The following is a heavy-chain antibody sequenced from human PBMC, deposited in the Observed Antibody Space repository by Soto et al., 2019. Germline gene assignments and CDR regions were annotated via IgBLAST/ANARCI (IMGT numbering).Heavy chain of an antibody. CDR2: ISSNGGST. CDR1: GFTFXSYA. V-gene: IGHV3-64D*06. CDR3: VKDAFRNFPSHFDY. D-gene: IGHD1-7*01. J-gene: IGHJ4*02. Sequence: GGSLRLSCSASGFTFXSYAMHWVRQAPGKGLEYVSAISSNGGSTYYADSVKGRFTISRDNSKNTLYLQMSSLRAEDTAVYYCVKDAFRNFPSHFDYWGQGTLVTVSS.